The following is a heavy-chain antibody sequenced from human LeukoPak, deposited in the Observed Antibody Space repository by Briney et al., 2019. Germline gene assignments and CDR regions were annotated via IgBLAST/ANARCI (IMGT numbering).Heavy chain of an antibody. CDR3: ARDRIVGAHKDDYYYMDV. Sequence: GSLRLSCAASGFTFNSDAMTWVRQAPGKGLEWIGYIYYSGSTNYNPSLKGRVTISVDTSKNQFSLKLSSVTAADTAVYYCARDRIVGAHKDDYYYMDVWGKGTTVTVSS. J-gene: IGHJ6*03. CDR2: IYYSGST. CDR1: GFTFNSDA. D-gene: IGHD1-26*01. V-gene: IGHV4-59*01.